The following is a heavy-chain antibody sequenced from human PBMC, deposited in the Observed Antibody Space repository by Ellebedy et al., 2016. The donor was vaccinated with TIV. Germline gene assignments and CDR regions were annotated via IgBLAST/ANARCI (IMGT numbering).Heavy chain of an antibody. CDR3: ARDPGGGGDFGDNWFDP. Sequence: ETLSLTCTVSGGSISRSSYYWGWVRQAPGKGLEWVSVLYPDAKTNYTDSVNGRFIVPRDSSKKTLYLQMNSLTAEETAVYYFARDPGGGGDFGDNWFDPWGQGTLVTVSS. J-gene: IGHJ5*02. V-gene: IGHV3-66*01. CDR2: LYPDAKT. CDR1: GGSISRSSYY. D-gene: IGHD2-21*01.